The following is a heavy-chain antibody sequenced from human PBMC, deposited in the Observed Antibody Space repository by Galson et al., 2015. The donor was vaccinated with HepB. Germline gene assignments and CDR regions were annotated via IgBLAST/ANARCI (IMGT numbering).Heavy chain of an antibody. D-gene: IGHD3-3*01. CDR1: GFTFSGSA. CDR2: IRSKANSYAT. V-gene: IGHV3-73*01. Sequence: SLRLSCAASGFTFSGSAMHWVRQASGKGLEWVGRIRSKANSYATAYAASVKGRFTISRDDSKNTAYLQMNSLKTEDTAVYYCTRTPYDFWSGYPTFYYYYMDVWGKGTTVTVSS. J-gene: IGHJ6*03. CDR3: TRTPYDFWSGYPTFYYYYMDV.